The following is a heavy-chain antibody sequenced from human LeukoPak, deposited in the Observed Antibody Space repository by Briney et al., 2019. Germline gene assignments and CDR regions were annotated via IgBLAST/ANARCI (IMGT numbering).Heavy chain of an antibody. CDR3: AREVLYGYCGSTSCSCLFDP. J-gene: IGHJ5*02. CDR1: GGSISSGGYY. V-gene: IGHV4-31*03. CDR2: IYYSGST. Sequence: SQTLSLTCTVSGGSISSGGYYWRWIRHHQGKGLEWIGYIYYSGSTYYNPSLKCRVTISVDTSKHQLSLKLSSVTAADTAVYYCAREVLYGYCGSTSCSCLFDPWGQGTLVTVSS. D-gene: IGHD2-2*01.